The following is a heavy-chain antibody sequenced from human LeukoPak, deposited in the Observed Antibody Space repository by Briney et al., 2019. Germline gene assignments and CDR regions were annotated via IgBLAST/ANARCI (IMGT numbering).Heavy chain of an antibody. CDR3: ARWASHYYFDY. Sequence: SETLSLTCTVSGGSISSYYWSWIRQPPGKGLEWIGYIYYSGSTNYNPSLKSRVTISVDTSKNQFPLKLSSVTAADTAVYYCARWASHYYFDYWGQGTLVTASS. CDR2: IYYSGST. V-gene: IGHV4-59*08. CDR1: GGSISSYY. J-gene: IGHJ4*02. D-gene: IGHD2-2*01.